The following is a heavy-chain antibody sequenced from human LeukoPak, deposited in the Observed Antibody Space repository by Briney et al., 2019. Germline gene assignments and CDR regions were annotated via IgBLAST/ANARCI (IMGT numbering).Heavy chain of an antibody. D-gene: IGHD6-13*01. J-gene: IGHJ4*02. CDR1: GLTLSSYV. CDR2: ISYDGINK. CDR3: AREASSSWFDY. V-gene: IGHV3-30*04. Sequence: PGRSLRLSSAASGLTLSSYVMHTVRQAPGKGLEWVAVISYDGINKYYADSVKGRFTISRDNTKNTLYLQMNSLRAEDTAVYDGAREASSSWFDYWGRGPLVTSSS.